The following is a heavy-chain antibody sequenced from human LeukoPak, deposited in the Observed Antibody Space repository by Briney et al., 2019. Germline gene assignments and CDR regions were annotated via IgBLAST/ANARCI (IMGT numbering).Heavy chain of an antibody. J-gene: IGHJ5*02. CDR1: GGSISSSSYY. Sequence: SETLSLTCTVSGGSISSSSYYWGWIRQPPGKGLEWIGSIYYSGSTYYNPSLKSRVTISGDTSKTQFSLKLSSVTAADTAVYYCARGESSASNWFDPWGQGTLVTVSS. D-gene: IGHD3-22*01. CDR3: ARGESSASNWFDP. CDR2: IYYSGST. V-gene: IGHV4-39*07.